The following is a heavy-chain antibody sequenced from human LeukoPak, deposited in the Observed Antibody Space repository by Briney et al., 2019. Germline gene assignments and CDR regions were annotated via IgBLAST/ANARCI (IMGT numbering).Heavy chain of an antibody. Sequence: SETLSLTCTVFGGSISGYSWSWIRQPPGKGLEWIGYIYHSGSTYYNPSLKSRVTISVDRSMNQFSLKLSSVTAADTAVYYCARDPGLEAFDIWGQGTMVTVSS. J-gene: IGHJ3*02. CDR1: GGSISGYS. V-gene: IGHV4-30-2*01. D-gene: IGHD3-3*01. CDR3: ARDPGLEAFDI. CDR2: IYHSGST.